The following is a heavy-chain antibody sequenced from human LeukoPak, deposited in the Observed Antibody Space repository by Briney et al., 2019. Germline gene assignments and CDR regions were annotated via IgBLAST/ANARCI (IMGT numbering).Heavy chain of an antibody. Sequence: SETLSLTCAVYGGSFSGYYWSWIRQPPGKGLEWIGVINHSGSTNYNPSLKSRVTISVDTSKNQFSLKLSSVTAADTAVYYCARGRLLWFGERYGMDVWGQGTTVTVSS. CDR1: GGSFSGYY. D-gene: IGHD3-10*01. CDR2: INHSGST. J-gene: IGHJ6*02. CDR3: ARGRLLWFGERYGMDV. V-gene: IGHV4-34*01.